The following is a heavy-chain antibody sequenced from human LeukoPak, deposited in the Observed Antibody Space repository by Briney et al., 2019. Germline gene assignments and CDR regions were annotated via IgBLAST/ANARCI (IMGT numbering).Heavy chain of an antibody. CDR3: ARSIRGYSDVRGYMDV. V-gene: IGHV4-4*02. CDR2: IYHSGST. Sequence: SETLSLTCAVSGVSISSSNWWSWVRQPPGKGLEWIGEIYHSGSTYYNPSLKSRVTISGDTSQHQFSLKLSSVTTADTAVYYCARSIRGYSDVRGYMDVWCKGTTVTVSS. J-gene: IGHJ6*03. CDR1: GVSISSSNW. D-gene: IGHD5-18*01.